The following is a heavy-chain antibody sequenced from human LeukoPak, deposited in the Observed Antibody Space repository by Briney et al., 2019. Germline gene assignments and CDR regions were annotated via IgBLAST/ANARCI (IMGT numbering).Heavy chain of an antibody. V-gene: IGHV1-8*01. CDR3: TTGPRNDP. CDR2: VHPDNGNT. CDR1: GYPFTKWE. D-gene: IGHD1-14*01. J-gene: IGHJ5*02. Sequence: WASVTVSCKISGYPFTKWEINWVRQAAGQGLEWLGWVHPDNGNTYYAQRFRGRDTIPRDTSTTTAYMGMSGLRSNDTAVYFCTTGPRNDPWGQGTLVTVPS.